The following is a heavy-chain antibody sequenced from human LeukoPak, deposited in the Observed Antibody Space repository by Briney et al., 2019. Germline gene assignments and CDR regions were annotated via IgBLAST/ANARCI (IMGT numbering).Heavy chain of an antibody. CDR1: GGSISSSSYY. CDR3: ARGESLSEFDP. V-gene: IGHV4-39*07. Sequence: SETLSLTCTVSGGSISSSSYYWGWIRQPPGKGLEWIGSIYYSGSTYYNPSLKSRVTISVDTSKNQFSLKLSSVTAADTAVDYCARGESLSEFDPWGQGTLVTVSS. J-gene: IGHJ5*02. CDR2: IYYSGST.